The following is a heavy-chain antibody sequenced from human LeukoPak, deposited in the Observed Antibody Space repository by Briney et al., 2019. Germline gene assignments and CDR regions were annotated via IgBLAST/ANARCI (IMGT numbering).Heavy chain of an antibody. J-gene: IGHJ4*02. CDR1: GSISSGDYY. D-gene: IGHD4-23*01. V-gene: IGHV4-31*03. CDR2: IYYSGST. CDR3: ARDARWSRKGSAVDY. Sequence: SETLSLTCTVSGSISSGDYYWSWIRQHPGKGLEWIGYIYYSGSTYYNPSLKSRVTILVDTSKNEFSLSLSSVTAADTAVYYCARDARWSRKGSAVDYWGQGTLVTVSS.